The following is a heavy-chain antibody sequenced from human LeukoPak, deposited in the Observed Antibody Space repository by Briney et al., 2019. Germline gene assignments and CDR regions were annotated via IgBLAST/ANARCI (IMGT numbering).Heavy chain of an antibody. V-gene: IGHV4-34*09. CDR3: ARAVAGRDYFDY. CDR2: INHSGST. CDR1: GGSFSGYY. J-gene: IGHJ4*02. Sequence: KPPETLSLTCAVYGGSFSGYYWSWIRQPPGKGLEWIGEINHSGSTNYNPSLKSRVTISVDTSKDQFSLKLSSVTAADTAVYYCARAVAGRDYFDYWGQGTLVTVSS. D-gene: IGHD6-19*01.